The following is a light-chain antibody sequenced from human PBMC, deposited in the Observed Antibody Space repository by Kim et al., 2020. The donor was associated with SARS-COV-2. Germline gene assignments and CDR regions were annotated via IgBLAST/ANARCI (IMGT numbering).Light chain of an antibody. V-gene: IGLV1-47*01. Sequence: RVTISCAGSSSNIGSNYVYWYQHLPGTAPKLLIYRNNQRPSGVPDRFSGSKSGTSASLAISGLRSEDEADYYCAAWDDSLSGSWVFGGGTQLTVL. CDR2: RNN. J-gene: IGLJ3*02. CDR1: SSNIGSNY. CDR3: AAWDDSLSGSWV.